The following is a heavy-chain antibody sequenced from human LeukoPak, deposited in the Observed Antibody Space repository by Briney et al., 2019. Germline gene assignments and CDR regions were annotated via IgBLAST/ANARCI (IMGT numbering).Heavy chain of an antibody. J-gene: IGHJ4*02. V-gene: IGHV3-23*01. D-gene: IGHD3-10*01. CDR2: ISGGGETT. Sequence: PGGSLRLSCAASGFTFSTYAMSWVRQAPGKGLEWVSSISGGGETTHYAESVKGRFTISKDNSKNTLYLQMNSLRAEDTAVYYCATQGGGSGSYYTPYYFDYWGQGTLVTVSS. CDR1: GFTFSTYA. CDR3: ATQGGGSGSYYTPYYFDY.